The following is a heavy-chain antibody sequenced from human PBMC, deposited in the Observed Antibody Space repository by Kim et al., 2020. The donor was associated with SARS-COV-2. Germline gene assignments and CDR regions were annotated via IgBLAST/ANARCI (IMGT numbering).Heavy chain of an antibody. D-gene: IGHD6-13*01. CDR2: ISYSGTT. CDR1: GDSVGVFH. CDR3: ARYKNIGNWYSFDY. Sequence: SETLSLTCAVSGDSVGVFHWSWIRQPPGKGLEWVGYISYSGTTHYNPSLKSRVTISVDTSKNEISLKLSSLTAADTAVYFCARYKNIGNWYSFDYWGQGAPVTVSS. J-gene: IGHJ4*02. V-gene: IGHV4-59*02.